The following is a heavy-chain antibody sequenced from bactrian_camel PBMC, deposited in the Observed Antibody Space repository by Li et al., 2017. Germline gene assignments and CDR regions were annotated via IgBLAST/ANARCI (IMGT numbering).Heavy chain of an antibody. J-gene: IGHJ4*01. CDR2: IEPDGTT. V-gene: IGHV3S1*01. D-gene: IGHD2*01. Sequence: HVQLVESGGGSVQAGGSLRLSCAASGFAVSEDCMGWFRQAPGQAREGVAAIEPDGTTTYADSVKGRFTASKDNAKNTVYLQMNSLKPEDSGMYYCAIDRGTCSGRSVPRESEWYYWGQGTQVTVS. CDR3: AIDRGTCSGRSVPRESEWYY. CDR1: GFAVSEDC.